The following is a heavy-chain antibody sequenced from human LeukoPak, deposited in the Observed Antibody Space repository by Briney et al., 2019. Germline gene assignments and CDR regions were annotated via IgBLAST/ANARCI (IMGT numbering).Heavy chain of an antibody. V-gene: IGHV5-51*01. J-gene: IGHJ6*02. Sequence: GESLKISCKGSGYNFGTRWVAWVRQMPGKGLEWMGIIYPDDSDARYSPSFQGQVTISADKSINTAYLQWSSLKASDTAIYFCARGAYGSGSYYNYYGMDVWGQGTTVTVSS. CDR2: IYPDDSDA. D-gene: IGHD3-10*01. CDR1: GYNFGTRW. CDR3: ARGAYGSGSYYNYYGMDV.